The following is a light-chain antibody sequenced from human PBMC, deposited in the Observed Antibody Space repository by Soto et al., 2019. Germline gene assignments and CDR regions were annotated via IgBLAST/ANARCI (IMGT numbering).Light chain of an antibody. V-gene: IGLV2-11*01. CDR1: SSDVGGYNY. J-gene: IGLJ2*01. CDR3: CSYAGSYILI. CDR2: DIS. Sequence: QSALTQRRSVSGSPGQSITISCTGTSSDVGGYNYVSWYQQHPGKVPKLMIFDISKRPSGVPDRFSGSKSGNTASLTISGLQAEDEADYHCCSYAGSYILIFGGGTKVTVL.